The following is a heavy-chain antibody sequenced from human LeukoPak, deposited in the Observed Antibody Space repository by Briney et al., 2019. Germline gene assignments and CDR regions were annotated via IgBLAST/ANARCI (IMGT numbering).Heavy chain of an antibody. CDR3: ARYCRGTGCYTDYYGMDV. D-gene: IGHD2-2*02. CDR1: GFTFSSYA. Sequence: PGGSLRLSCAASGFTFSSYAMSWVRQAPGKGLEWVSAISGSGGSTYYADSVKGRFTISRDNSKNTLYLQMNSLRAEDTAVYYCARYCRGTGCYTDYYGMDVWGQGTTVTVSS. CDR2: ISGSGGST. J-gene: IGHJ6*02. V-gene: IGHV3-23*01.